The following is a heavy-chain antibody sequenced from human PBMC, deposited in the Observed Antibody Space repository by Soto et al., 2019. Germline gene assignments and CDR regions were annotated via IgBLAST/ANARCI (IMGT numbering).Heavy chain of an antibody. CDR1: GGSISSGGYS. CDR2: IYHSGST. J-gene: IGHJ4*02. CDR3: ARASTTVTTLDY. D-gene: IGHD4-17*01. Sequence: QLQLQESGSGLVKPSQTLSLTCAVSGGSISSGGYSWSWIRQPPGKGLEWIGYIYHSGSTYYNPSLKCRVTISVDRSNNQFSLKLSSVTAADTAGYYCARASTTVTTLDYWGQGTLVTVSS. V-gene: IGHV4-30-2*01.